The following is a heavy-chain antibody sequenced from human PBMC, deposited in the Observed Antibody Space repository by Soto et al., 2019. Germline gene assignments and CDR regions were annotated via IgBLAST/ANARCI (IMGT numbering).Heavy chain of an antibody. J-gene: IGHJ6*02. V-gene: IGHV3-30*18. CDR3: AKDLLNIVVATPTPRCYVMDV. D-gene: IGHD2-21*02. CDR2: ISYDGSNK. CDR1: GFTFSSYG. Sequence: GGSLRLSCAASGFTFSSYGMHWVRQAPGKGLEWVAVISYDGSNKYYADSVKGRFTISRDNSKNTLYLQMNSLRAEDTAVYYCAKDLLNIVVATPTPRCYVMDVWGQGTTVTVSS.